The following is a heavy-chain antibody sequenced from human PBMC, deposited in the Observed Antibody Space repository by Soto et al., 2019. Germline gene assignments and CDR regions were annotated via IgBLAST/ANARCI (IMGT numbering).Heavy chain of an antibody. CDR1: GFTFSDHS. Sequence: EVQLVESGGGLVQPGGSLRLSCAASGFTFSDHSMNWVRQAPEKGLEWVSYISSSSSTIYYTDSVKGRFTISRDNAKNSLYLQMNSLRAEDTAVYYCTSGELPHWWGQGALVTVSS. V-gene: IGHV3-48*01. D-gene: IGHD3-10*01. CDR2: ISSSSSTI. CDR3: TSGELPHW. J-gene: IGHJ4*02.